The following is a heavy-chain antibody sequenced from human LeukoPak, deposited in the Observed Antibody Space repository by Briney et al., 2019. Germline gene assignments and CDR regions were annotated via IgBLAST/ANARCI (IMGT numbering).Heavy chain of an antibody. Sequence: PGGSLRLSCAASGFTFSSYSMNWVRQAPGKGLEWVAFIQYDGSNKYYADSVKGRFIISRDNSENTLYLQMNSLRTEDTALYYCAKDRLSGWSDFDYWGQGTLVTVSS. D-gene: IGHD6-19*01. CDR1: GFTFSSYS. J-gene: IGHJ4*02. CDR2: IQYDGSNK. V-gene: IGHV3-30*02. CDR3: AKDRLSGWSDFDY.